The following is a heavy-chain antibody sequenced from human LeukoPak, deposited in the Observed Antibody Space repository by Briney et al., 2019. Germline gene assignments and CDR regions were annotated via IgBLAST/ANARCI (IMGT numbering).Heavy chain of an antibody. Sequence: SETLSLTCNVSGASFDSHYWTWVRQTPDKRLEWIGYYFDTGSTDYNPSLKSRVTISVDTSKNQFSLKLSSVTAADTAVYYCARVSVSSSWYLYYYYYMDVWGKGTTVTVSS. D-gene: IGHD6-13*01. J-gene: IGHJ6*03. CDR2: YFDTGST. CDR3: ARVSVSSSWYLYYYYYMDV. V-gene: IGHV4-59*08. CDR1: GASFDSHY.